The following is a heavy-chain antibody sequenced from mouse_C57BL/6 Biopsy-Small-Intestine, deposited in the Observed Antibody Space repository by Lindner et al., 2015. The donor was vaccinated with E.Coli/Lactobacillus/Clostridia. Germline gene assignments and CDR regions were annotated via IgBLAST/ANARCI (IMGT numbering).Heavy chain of an antibody. CDR1: GYAFSNSW. D-gene: IGHD1-1*01. CDR2: IYPGDGDT. Sequence: VQLQESGPELVKPGASVKISCKASGYAFSNSWMNWVKQRPGKGLEWIGRIYPGDGDTNYNGKFKGKATLTADKSSSTAYMQLSSLTSEDSAVYFCAIITTVVAYYFDYWGQGTTLTVSS. V-gene: IGHV1-82*01. CDR3: AIITTVVAYYFDY. J-gene: IGHJ2*01.